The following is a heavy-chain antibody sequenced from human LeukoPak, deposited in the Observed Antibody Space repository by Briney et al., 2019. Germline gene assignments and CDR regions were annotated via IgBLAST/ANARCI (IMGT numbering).Heavy chain of an antibody. CDR1: GFTFSNYG. CDR2: SWYDANNK. J-gene: IGHJ4*02. D-gene: IGHD2-2*01. Sequence: GGSLRLSCAASGFTFSNYGMHWVRQAPGKGLEWVAVSWYDANNKYYADSVKGRFTISRDNSNNTLYLQMNSLRAEDTAVYYCARDRWSSTSYNDYWGQGTLVTVSS. CDR3: ARDRWSSTSYNDY. V-gene: IGHV3-33*01.